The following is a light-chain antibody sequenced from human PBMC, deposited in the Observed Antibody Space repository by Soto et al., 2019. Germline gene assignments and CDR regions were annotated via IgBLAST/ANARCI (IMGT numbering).Light chain of an antibody. CDR3: QQYGRSPLT. Sequence: EIVLTQSPGTLSLSPGDRATLSCRASQSVNSSYLAWYQQKPGQAPGLLIYGASSRATGVPDRFSGSGSGTDFTLTISRLQPEDFAVYYCQQYGRSPLTFGQGTKVEVK. CDR1: QSVNSSY. V-gene: IGKV3-20*01. J-gene: IGKJ1*01. CDR2: GAS.